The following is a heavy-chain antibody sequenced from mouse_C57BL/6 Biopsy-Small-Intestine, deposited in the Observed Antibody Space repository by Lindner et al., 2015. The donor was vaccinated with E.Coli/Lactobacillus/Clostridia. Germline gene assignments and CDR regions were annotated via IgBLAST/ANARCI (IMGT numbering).Heavy chain of an antibody. D-gene: IGHD2-3*01. CDR2: IWTGGST. J-gene: IGHJ1*03. V-gene: IGHV2-9-1*01. CDR1: GFSLTSYA. Sequence: VQLQESGPGQVAPSQSLSITCTVSGFSLTSYAISWVRQPPGKGLEWLGVIWTGGSTNYNSALKSRLSINKDTSKSQVFLKMYSLQTDDTARYYCARTYDAYWYFDVWGTGTTVTVSS. CDR3: ARTYDAYWYFDV.